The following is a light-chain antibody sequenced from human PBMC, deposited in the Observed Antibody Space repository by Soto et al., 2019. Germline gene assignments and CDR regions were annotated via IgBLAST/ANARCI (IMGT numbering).Light chain of an antibody. Sequence: EIVLTQSPGTLSLSPGERATLSCRASQSVSSSYLAWYQQNPGQAPRLLIYGASSRATGIPDRFSGSGSGTDFTLTISILEPEDFAVYYCQQYGSSPLTFGGGTQVEIK. J-gene: IGKJ4*01. V-gene: IGKV3-20*01. CDR3: QQYGSSPLT. CDR2: GAS. CDR1: QSVSSSY.